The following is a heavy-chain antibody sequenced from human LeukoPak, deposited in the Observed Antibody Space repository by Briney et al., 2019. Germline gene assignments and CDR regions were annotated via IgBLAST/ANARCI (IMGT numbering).Heavy chain of an antibody. V-gene: IGHV3-74*01. CDR1: GFTFSSYA. Sequence: GRSLRLSCAASGFTFSSYAMHWVRHAPGKGLVWVSRINSDGSSTSYADCVKGRFTISRDNAKNTLYLQMNSLRAEDTAVYYCARAPYYYGSGKEWFDPWGQGTLVTVSS. CDR3: ARAPYYYGSGKEWFDP. CDR2: INSDGSST. J-gene: IGHJ5*02. D-gene: IGHD3-10*01.